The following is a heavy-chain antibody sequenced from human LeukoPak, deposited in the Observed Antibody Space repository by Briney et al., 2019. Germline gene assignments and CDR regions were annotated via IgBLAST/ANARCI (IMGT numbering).Heavy chain of an antibody. CDR1: GGSFTSGSYY. CDR2: IYYTGST. J-gene: IGHJ4*02. D-gene: IGHD4-11*01. Sequence: PSGTLSLTCTVSGGSFTSGSYYWSWIRQPPGKGLEWLGYIYYTGSTNCNPSLKSRVTILMDASKNQFSLMLNSMTAADTAIYYCARETLTPVTTVDSWGQGTLVTVSS. CDR3: ARETLTPVTTVDS. V-gene: IGHV4-61*01.